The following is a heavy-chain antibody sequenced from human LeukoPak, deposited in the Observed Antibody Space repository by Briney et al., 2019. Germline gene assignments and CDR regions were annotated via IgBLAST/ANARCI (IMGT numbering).Heavy chain of an antibody. D-gene: IGHD6-19*01. J-gene: IGHJ3*01. CDR1: GFNFDGYG. CDR2: INWSGGSS. CDR3: ARVFSGGKGGPLDV. Sequence: GGSLRLSCTASGFNFDGYGMSWVRRVPGKGLEWVSGINWSGGSSGYAESVKGRFAISRDNAKNFLYLQMNSLRVDDTAFYYCARVFSGGKGGPLDVWGQGTVVSVSS. V-gene: IGHV3-20*04.